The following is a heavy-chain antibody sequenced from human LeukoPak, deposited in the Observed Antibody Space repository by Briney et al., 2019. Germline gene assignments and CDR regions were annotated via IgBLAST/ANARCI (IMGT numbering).Heavy chain of an antibody. CDR3: ARAPHYHESSGYGYYFDL. V-gene: IGHV3-48*01. CDR1: GLTFSSYG. Sequence: GGSLRLSCAASGLTFSSYGMNWVRQAPEKGLEWVSYISSRGSTIYYADSVKGRSTISRDNAKNSLYLQMNSLRAGDTAVYYCARAPHYHESSGYGYYFDLWGRGTLATVSS. J-gene: IGHJ2*01. CDR2: ISSRGSTI. D-gene: IGHD3-22*01.